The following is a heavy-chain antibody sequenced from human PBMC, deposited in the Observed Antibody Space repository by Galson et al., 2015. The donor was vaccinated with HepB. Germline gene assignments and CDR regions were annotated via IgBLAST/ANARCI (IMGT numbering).Heavy chain of an antibody. CDR3: ARNGYCSDGACYGFDF. CDR1: GYSFTGYW. Sequence: QSGAEVKKPGESLKISCETSGYSFTGYWIGRVRQMPGKGLEWMGIIYPGDSDTRYSPSFQGQVTMSIDKSISTAYLHWSSLKASDTAIYYCARNGYCSDGACYGFDFWGQGTLVTVSS. CDR2: IYPGDSDT. J-gene: IGHJ4*02. V-gene: IGHV5-51*03. D-gene: IGHD2-15*01.